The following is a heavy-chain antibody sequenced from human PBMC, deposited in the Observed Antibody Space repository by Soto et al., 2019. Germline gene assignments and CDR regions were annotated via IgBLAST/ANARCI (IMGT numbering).Heavy chain of an antibody. V-gene: IGHV1-69*02. CDR3: SRQSMRPRPLPGYSFDY. CDR2: IIPIMNIT. Sequence: QVQQVRSGAEVKKPGSSVKVPCKASGGTFSSYTISWVRQAPGQGLEWMARIIPIMNITNCAQKFQDRVTLAANPSTNTAYMELSSLTSEHPAVYYSSRQSMRPRPLPGYSFDYWGQGVLVTVSS. J-gene: IGHJ4*02. D-gene: IGHD6-6*01. CDR1: GGTFSSYT.